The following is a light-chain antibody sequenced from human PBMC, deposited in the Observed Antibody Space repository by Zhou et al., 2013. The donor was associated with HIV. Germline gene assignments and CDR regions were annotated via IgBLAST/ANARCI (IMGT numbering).Light chain of an antibody. Sequence: DVVMTQSPLSLSVSPGEPASISCRSSESLLYNGHNHLDWYLQKPGQSPQLLIYLASNRATGVPDRFSGSVSGTDFTLTISRVEAEDVGIYYCVQAVQIPFTFGGGTKVDIK. CDR1: ESLLYNGHNH. CDR2: LAS. V-gene: IGKV2-28*01. CDR3: VQAVQIPFT. J-gene: IGKJ4*01.